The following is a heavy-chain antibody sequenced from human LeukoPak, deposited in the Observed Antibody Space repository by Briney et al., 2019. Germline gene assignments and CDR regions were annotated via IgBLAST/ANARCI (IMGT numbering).Heavy chain of an antibody. J-gene: IGHJ5*02. CDR3: AREGIVVVPAAPGRFDP. Sequence: PSETLSLTCTVSGGSISSYYWSWIRQPAGKGLEWIGRIYTSGSTNYNPSLKSRVTMSVDTSKNQFSLKLSSVTAADTAVYYCAREGIVVVPAAPGRFDPWGQGTLVTVSS. V-gene: IGHV4-4*07. CDR2: IYTSGST. D-gene: IGHD2-2*01. CDR1: GGSISSYY.